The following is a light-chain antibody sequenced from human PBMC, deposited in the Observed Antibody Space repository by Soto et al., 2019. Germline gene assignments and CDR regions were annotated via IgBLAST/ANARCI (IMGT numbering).Light chain of an antibody. J-gene: IGKJ1*01. CDR3: QQYGSSPPT. Sequence: EIVMTQSPATLSVSPGERATLSCRASQSVSSSFLAWYQQKPGQAPRLLIYGASSRAAGIPDRFSGSGSGTGFTLTISRLEPEDFAVYYCQQYGSSPPTFGQGTKVDIK. V-gene: IGKV3-20*01. CDR1: QSVSSSF. CDR2: GAS.